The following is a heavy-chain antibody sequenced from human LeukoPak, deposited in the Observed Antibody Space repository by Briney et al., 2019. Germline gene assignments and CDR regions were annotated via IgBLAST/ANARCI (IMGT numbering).Heavy chain of an antibody. CDR1: GGSISSYY. Sequence: SETLSLTCTVSGGSISSYYWSWLRQPPAKGLEWIGRIYTSGSTNYNPSPKSRVTMSVDTSNNQFSLKLSSVTAADTAVYYCAREGMTPRSWFDPWGQGTLVTVSS. J-gene: IGHJ5*02. V-gene: IGHV4-4*07. CDR2: IYTSGST. D-gene: IGHD2-15*01. CDR3: AREGMTPRSWFDP.